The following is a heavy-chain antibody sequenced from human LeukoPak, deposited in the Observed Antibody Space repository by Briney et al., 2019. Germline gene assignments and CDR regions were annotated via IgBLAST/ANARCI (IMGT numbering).Heavy chain of an antibody. D-gene: IGHD5-18*01. CDR3: ATRTDTAMVNPGLYWYFDL. V-gene: IGHV1-46*01. Sequence: ASVKVSCKASGYTFTSYYMHWVRQAPGQGLEWMGIINPSGGSTSYAQKFQGRVTMTRDTSISTAYMELSRLRSDDTAVYYCATRTDTAMVNPGLYWYFDLWGRGTLVTVSS. CDR2: INPSGGST. J-gene: IGHJ2*01. CDR1: GYTFTSYY.